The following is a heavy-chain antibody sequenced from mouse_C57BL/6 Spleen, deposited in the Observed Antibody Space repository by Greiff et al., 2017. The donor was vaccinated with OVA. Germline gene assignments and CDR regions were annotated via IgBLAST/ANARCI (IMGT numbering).Heavy chain of an antibody. CDR3: ARMPFYYGSSPSMDY. D-gene: IGHD1-1*01. Sequence: VQLQQSGPELVKPGASVKIPCKASGYTFTDYNMDWVKQSHGKSLEWIGDSNPNNGGTIYNQKFKGKATLTVDKTSSTAYMELRSLTSEDTAVYYCARMPFYYGSSPSMDYWGQGTSVTGSS. CDR2: SNPNNGGT. J-gene: IGHJ4*01. V-gene: IGHV1-18*01. CDR1: GYTFTDYN.